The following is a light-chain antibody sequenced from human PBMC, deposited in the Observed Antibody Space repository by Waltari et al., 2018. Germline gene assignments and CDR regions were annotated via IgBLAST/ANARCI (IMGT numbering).Light chain of an antibody. CDR2: DAS. J-gene: IGKJ3*01. Sequence: EIVLTQSPATLSLSPGERATLSCRARQSVSSYLAWYQQKPGQAPRLRIYDASNRATGIPARFSGSGSGTDFTLTISSLEPEDFAVYYCQQRSNSFTFGPGTKVDIK. CDR3: QQRSNSFT. V-gene: IGKV3-11*01. CDR1: QSVSSY.